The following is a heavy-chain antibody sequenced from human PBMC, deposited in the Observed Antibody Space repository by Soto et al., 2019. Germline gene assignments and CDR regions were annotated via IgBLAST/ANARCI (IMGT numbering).Heavy chain of an antibody. CDR2: IYYSGST. V-gene: IGHV4-39*01. Sequence: SETLSLTCTVSGGSISSSSYYWGWIRQPPGKGLEWIGSIYYSGSTYYNPSLKSRVTISVDTSKNQFSLKLSSVTAADTAVYYCARHFDYYGSGSTPLFDYWGQGTLVTVSS. CDR3: ARHFDYYGSGSTPLFDY. D-gene: IGHD3-10*01. J-gene: IGHJ4*02. CDR1: GGSISSSSYY.